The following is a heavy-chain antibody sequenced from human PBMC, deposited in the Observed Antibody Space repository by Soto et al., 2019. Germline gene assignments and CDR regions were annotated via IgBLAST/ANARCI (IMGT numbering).Heavy chain of an antibody. V-gene: IGHV3-23*01. CDR3: TKRRSMMGTSTSFDY. J-gene: IGHJ4*02. Sequence: HPGGSLRLSCAASGFIFSSFAVSWVRQAPGKGLEWVSGISGSGDSTYYADSVKGRFTISRDNSKNTLYLQMNSLRAEDTAVYYCTKRRSMMGTSTSFDYWGQGTLVTVSS. D-gene: IGHD2-2*01. CDR1: GFIFSSFA. CDR2: ISGSGDST.